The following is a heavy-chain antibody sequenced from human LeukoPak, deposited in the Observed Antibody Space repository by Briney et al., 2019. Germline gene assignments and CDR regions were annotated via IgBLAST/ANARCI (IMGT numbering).Heavy chain of an antibody. CDR2: FDPEDGET. J-gene: IGHJ5*02. CDR1: GYTLTELS. Sequence: ASVKVSCKVSGYTLTELSMHWVRQAPGKGLEWMGGFDPEDGETIYAQKFRGRVTMTEDTSTDTAYMELSSLRSEDTAVYYCATKRWEFPNVDNNWFDPWGQGTLVTVSS. D-gene: IGHD3-10*01. CDR3: ATKRWEFPNVDNNWFDP. V-gene: IGHV1-24*01.